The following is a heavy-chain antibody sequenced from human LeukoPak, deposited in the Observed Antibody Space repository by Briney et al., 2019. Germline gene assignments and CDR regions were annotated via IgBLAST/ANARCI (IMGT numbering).Heavy chain of an antibody. CDR2: ISAYNGNT. CDR3: ARDLRVGRIHCSSTSCNYYGMDV. Sequence: ASVKVSCKASGYTFTSYGISWVRQAPGQGLEWMGWISAYNGNTNYAQKLQGRVTMTTDTSTSTAYMELRSLRSDDTAVYYCARDLRVGRIHCSSTSCNYYGMDVWGQGTTVTVSS. J-gene: IGHJ6*02. CDR1: GYTFTSYG. V-gene: IGHV1-18*01. D-gene: IGHD2-2*01.